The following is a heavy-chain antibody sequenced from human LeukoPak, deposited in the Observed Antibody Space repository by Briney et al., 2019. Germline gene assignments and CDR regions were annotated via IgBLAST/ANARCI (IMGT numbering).Heavy chain of an antibody. CDR1: GFTFSSYA. CDR3: ARDVDWNGKGFEDY. CDR2: ISYDGSNK. Sequence: GGALRLSCAASGFTFSSYAMHWVREAPGTGLEWVAVISYDGSNKYYADSVKGRFTISRDNSKNTLYLQMNSLRAEDTAVYYCARDVDWNGKGFEDYWGQGTLVTVSS. V-gene: IGHV3-30-3*01. J-gene: IGHJ4*02. D-gene: IGHD1-1*01.